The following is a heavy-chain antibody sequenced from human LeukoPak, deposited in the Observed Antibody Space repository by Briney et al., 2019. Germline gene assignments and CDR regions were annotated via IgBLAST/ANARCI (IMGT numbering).Heavy chain of an antibody. CDR3: AANWNLDY. D-gene: IGHD1-1*01. CDR1: GFTFSSYA. Sequence: GGSLRLSCAASGFTFSSYAMTWVRQAPGKGLEWVSNISNSGDSTYYADSVKGRFTISRDNSKNTLYLQMNSLRAADTAVYYCAANWNLDYWGQGALVTVSS. J-gene: IGHJ4*02. V-gene: IGHV3-23*01. CDR2: ISNSGDST.